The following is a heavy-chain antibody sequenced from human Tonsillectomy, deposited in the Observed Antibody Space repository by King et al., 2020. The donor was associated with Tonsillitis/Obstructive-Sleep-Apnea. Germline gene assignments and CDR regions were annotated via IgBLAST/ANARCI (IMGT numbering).Heavy chain of an antibody. J-gene: IGHJ3*02. CDR3: AREGSHNGFDI. CDR1: GGSLSVYY. V-gene: IGHV4-34*01. Sequence: VQLQQWGAGLLKPSETLSLTCAVYGGSLSVYYWSWIRQSPGKGLEWIGEIDHSGSTNYNPSLKSRVTISLDTSKNQFSLKLSSVTAADTTLYFCAREGSHNGFDIWGQGTMVTVSP. CDR2: IDHSGST.